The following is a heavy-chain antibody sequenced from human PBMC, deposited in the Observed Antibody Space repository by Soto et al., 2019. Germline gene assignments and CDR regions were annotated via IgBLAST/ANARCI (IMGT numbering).Heavy chain of an antibody. CDR2: MNPNSGNT. J-gene: IGHJ6*02. Sequence: ASVKVSCKXSGYTFTSYDINWVRQATGQGLEWMGWMNPNSGNTGYAQKFQGRVTMTRNTSISTAYMELSSLRSEDTAVYYCARPTRQGYSYGYYYYGIDVWGQGTTVTVSS. D-gene: IGHD5-18*01. CDR1: GYTFTSYD. V-gene: IGHV1-8*01. CDR3: ARPTRQGYSYGYYYYGIDV.